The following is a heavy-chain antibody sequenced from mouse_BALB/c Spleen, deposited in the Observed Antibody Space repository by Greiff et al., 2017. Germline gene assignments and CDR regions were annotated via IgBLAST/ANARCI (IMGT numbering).Heavy chain of an antibody. CDR1: GYSFTGYF. V-gene: IGHV1-20*02. CDR3: AREGNFYYAMDY. J-gene: IGHJ4*01. CDR2: INPYNGDT. Sequence: EVMLVESGPELVKPGASVKISCKASGYSFTGYFMNWVMQSHGKSLEWIGRINPYNGDTFYNQKFKGKATLTVDKSSSTAHMELRSLASEDSAVYYCAREGNFYYAMDYWGQGTSVTVSS. D-gene: IGHD2-1*01.